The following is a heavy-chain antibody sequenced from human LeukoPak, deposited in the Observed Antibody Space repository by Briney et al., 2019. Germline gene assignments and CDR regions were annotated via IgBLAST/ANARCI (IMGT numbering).Heavy chain of an antibody. CDR1: GFTFSSYS. CDR2: ISSSSSYI. CDR3: ARETYDSSGLVDY. D-gene: IGHD3-22*01. V-gene: IGHV3-21*01. J-gene: IGHJ4*02. Sequence: AGGSLRLSSAASGFTFSSYSMNWVRQAPGKGLEWVSSISSSSSYIYYADSVKGRFTISRDNAKNSLYLQMNSLRAEDTAVYYCARETYDSSGLVDYWGQGTLVTVSS.